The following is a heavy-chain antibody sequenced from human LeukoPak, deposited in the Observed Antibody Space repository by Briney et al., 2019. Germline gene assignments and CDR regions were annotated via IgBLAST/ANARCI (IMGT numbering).Heavy chain of an antibody. D-gene: IGHD3-16*01. V-gene: IGHV3-20*01. CDR2: INWNGGSI. CDR1: GFTFGDYG. Sequence: PGGSLRLSCVGSGFTFGDYGMSWVRQAPGKGLEWVSGINWNGGSIGYADSVKGRFTISRDNAKNSLYLQMNSLRAEDTALYHCARDLSGVSSADWGQGPLVTVSS. CDR3: ARDLSGVSSAD. J-gene: IGHJ4*02.